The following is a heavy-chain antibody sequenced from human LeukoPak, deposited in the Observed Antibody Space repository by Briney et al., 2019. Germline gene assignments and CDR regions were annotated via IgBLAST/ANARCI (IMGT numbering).Heavy chain of an antibody. D-gene: IGHD3-10*01. V-gene: IGHV1-3*01. J-gene: IGHJ4*02. CDR3: ARAPPVLLRPVDY. CDR2: INAGNGNT. Sequence: ASVKVSCKASGYTFTSYAMHWVRQAPGQRLEWMGWINAGNGNTKYSQKFQGRVTITRDTSASTAYMELSSLRSEDTAVYYCARAPPVLLRPVDYWGQGTLVTVSS. CDR1: GYTFTSYA.